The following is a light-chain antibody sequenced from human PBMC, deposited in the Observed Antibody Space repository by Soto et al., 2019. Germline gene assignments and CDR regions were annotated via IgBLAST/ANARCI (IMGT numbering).Light chain of an antibody. CDR3: SSYTTSSTLVV. CDR2: DVI. V-gene: IGLV2-14*03. CDR1: SSDVGGYNY. Sequence: QSALTQPASVSGSPGQSITISCTGTSSDVGGYNYVSWYQHHPGKAPKLMIYDVISRPSGVSNRFSGSKSGNTASLTISGLQAEDEADYYCSSYTTSSTLVVFGGGTKVTVL. J-gene: IGLJ2*01.